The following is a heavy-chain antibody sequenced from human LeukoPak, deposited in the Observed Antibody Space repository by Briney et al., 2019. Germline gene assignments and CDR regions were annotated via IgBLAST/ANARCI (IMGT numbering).Heavy chain of an antibody. CDR3: AGYYYDSSGYYYVDY. J-gene: IGHJ4*02. V-gene: IGHV4-59*01. CDR2: IYYSGST. Sequence: PSETLSLTCTVSGGSISSYYWSWIRQPPGKGLEWIGYIYYSGSTNYNPSLKSRVTISVGTSKNQFSLKLSSVTAADTAVYYCAGYYYDSSGYYYVDYWGQGTLVTVSS. D-gene: IGHD3-22*01. CDR1: GGSISSYY.